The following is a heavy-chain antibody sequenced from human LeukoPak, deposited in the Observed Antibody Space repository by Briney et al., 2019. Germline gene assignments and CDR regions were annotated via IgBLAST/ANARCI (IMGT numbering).Heavy chain of an antibody. CDR1: GFTFTTHS. J-gene: IGHJ4*02. Sequence: GGSLRLSCEASGFTFTTHSMSWVRQAPGKGLEWVSSISSSSYIYYADSVKGRFTISRDNAKNSLYQQMNSLRAEDTAVYYCARDRFSIGLVEGIVVVPAAPYYFDYWGQGTLVTVSS. CDR3: ARDRFSIGLVEGIVVVPAAPYYFDY. CDR2: ISSSSYI. V-gene: IGHV3-21*01. D-gene: IGHD2-2*01.